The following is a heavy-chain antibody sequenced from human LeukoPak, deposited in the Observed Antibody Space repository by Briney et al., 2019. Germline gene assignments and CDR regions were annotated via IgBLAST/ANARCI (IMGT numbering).Heavy chain of an antibody. CDR1: GFTLCSYE. CDR2: ISSRGSTI. Sequence: GGSLRLSCAASGFTLCSYEMNSVPQAPGEGRGGGSYISSRGSTIYYADSVKGRFTISRDNAKNSLYLQMNSLRAEDTAVYYCAELGITMIGGVWGKGTTVIISS. D-gene: IGHD3-10*02. V-gene: IGHV3-48*03. CDR3: AELGITMIGGV. J-gene: IGHJ6*04.